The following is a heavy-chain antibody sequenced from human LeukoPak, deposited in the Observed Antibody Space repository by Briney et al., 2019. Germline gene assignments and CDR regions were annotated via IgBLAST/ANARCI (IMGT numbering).Heavy chain of an antibody. D-gene: IGHD3-22*01. J-gene: IGHJ3*02. V-gene: IGHV3-11*01. CDR1: GFTLSDYY. CDR2: ISSSGSTI. CDR3: ARDSSGYYEPHGDI. Sequence: GGSLRLSCAASGFTLSDYYMSWIRQAPGKGLEWVSYISSSGSTIYYADSVKGRFTISRDYAKNSLYLQMNGLRAEDTAVYYCARDSSGYYEPHGDIWGQGTMVTVSS.